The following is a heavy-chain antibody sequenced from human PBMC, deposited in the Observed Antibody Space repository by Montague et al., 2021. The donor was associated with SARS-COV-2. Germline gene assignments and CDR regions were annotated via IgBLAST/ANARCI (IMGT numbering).Heavy chain of an antibody. V-gene: IGHV4-39*07. CDR2: IYYSGST. J-gene: IGHJ4*02. CDR3: ARDLWVWLSVEGSFDY. Sequence: SETRSLTCTVSGGSISSSSYYWGWIRQPPGKGLEWIGSIYYSGSTYYNPSLKSRVTISVDTSKNQFSLKLSSVTAADTAVYYCARDLWVWLSVEGSFDYWGQGTRVTGSS. D-gene: IGHD5-12*01. CDR1: GGSISSSSYY.